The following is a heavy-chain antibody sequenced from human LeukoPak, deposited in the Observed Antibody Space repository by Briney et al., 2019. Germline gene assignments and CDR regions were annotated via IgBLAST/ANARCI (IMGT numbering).Heavy chain of an antibody. CDR2: IYTSGST. J-gene: IGHJ4*02. D-gene: IGHD3-22*01. V-gene: IGHV4-4*07. Sequence: SETLSLTCTVSGGSISSYYWSWIRQPAGKGLEWIGRIYTSGSTNYNPSLKSRVTMSVDTSKNQFSLKLSSVTAADTAVYYCASNYYDSSGYYPEFVYWGQGTLVTVSS. CDR1: GGSISSYY. CDR3: ASNYYDSSGYYPEFVY.